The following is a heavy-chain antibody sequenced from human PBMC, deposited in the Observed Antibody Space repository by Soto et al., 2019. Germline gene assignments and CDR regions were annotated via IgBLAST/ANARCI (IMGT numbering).Heavy chain of an antibody. CDR3: ARRSLSGSYFDY. CDR1: VGYISSGGYY. J-gene: IGHJ4*02. CDR2: IYYSGST. D-gene: IGHD1-26*01. Sequence: QVQLQESGPGLVKPSQTLSLTCTVSVGYISSGGYYWGWVIQHPGKGMEWIGYIYYSGSTYYNPFLKSRDTTTVDTYKNQFSLKLSDVTAADRAVYYWARRSLSGSYFDYWGQGTLVTVSS. V-gene: IGHV4-31*03.